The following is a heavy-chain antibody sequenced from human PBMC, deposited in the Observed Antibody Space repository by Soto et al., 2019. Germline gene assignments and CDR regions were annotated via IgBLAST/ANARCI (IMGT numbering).Heavy chain of an antibody. D-gene: IGHD1-1*01. V-gene: IGHV1-18*01. J-gene: IGHJ6*03. CDR1: GYTFTSYG. CDR2: ISAYNGNT. CDR3: ARAPTTVYYYYYMDV. Sequence: ASVKVSCKASGYTFTSYGISWVRQAPGQGLEWMGWISAYNGNTNYAQKLQGRVTMTTDTSTSTAYMELRSLRSDDTAVYYCARAPTTVYYYYYMDVWGKGTTVTVSS.